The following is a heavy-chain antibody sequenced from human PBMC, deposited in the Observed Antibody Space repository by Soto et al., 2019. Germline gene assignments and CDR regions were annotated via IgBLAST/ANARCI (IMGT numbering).Heavy chain of an antibody. CDR2: ISGSGGST. Sequence: GGSLRLCCAASGFTFSSYAMSLVRQAPGKGLEWVSAISGSGGSTYYADSVKGRFTISRDNSKNTLYLQMNSLRAEDTAVYYCAKERRTGTTGWCDLWGQGTLVIVSS. CDR3: AKERRTGTTGWCDL. J-gene: IGHJ5*02. V-gene: IGHV3-23*01. CDR1: GFTFSSYA. D-gene: IGHD1-1*01.